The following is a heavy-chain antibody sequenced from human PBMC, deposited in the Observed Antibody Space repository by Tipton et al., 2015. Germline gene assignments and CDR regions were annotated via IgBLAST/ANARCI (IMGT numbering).Heavy chain of an antibody. CDR3: ARDLEHGMDV. V-gene: IGHV4-59*01. J-gene: IGHJ6*02. CDR1: GGSISRYY. CDR2: IYYSGST. Sequence: TLSLTCTVSGGSISRYYWSWIRQAPGGGLEWIGYIYYSGSTHYNPSLKRRVTISLDTSKNQFSLTLNSVTAADTAVYYCARDLEHGMDVWGQGTTVTVSS. D-gene: IGHD5-24*01.